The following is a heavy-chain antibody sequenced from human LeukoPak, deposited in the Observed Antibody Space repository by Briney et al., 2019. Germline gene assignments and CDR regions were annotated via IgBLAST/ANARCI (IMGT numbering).Heavy chain of an antibody. CDR1: GGSISTSSYY. Sequence: SETLSLTCTVSGGSISTSSYYWDWIRQPPGKGLECIGSVYYSGSTYYNPSLESRVAISVDTSKNQFSLKLNSVTAADTAVYYCARLSAAVHLGAFDLWGQGTMVTVSS. V-gene: IGHV4-39*07. CDR3: ARLSAAVHLGAFDL. J-gene: IGHJ3*01. CDR2: VYYSGST. D-gene: IGHD3-3*01.